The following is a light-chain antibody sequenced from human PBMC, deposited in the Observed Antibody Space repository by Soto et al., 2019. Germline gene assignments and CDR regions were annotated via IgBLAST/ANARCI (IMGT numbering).Light chain of an antibody. J-gene: IGKJ1*01. CDR3: QQYNSSPWT. V-gene: IGKV1-5*03. CDR1: RSISSW. CDR2: KTS. Sequence: DIPMTQSPSTLSASVGDRVTITCRASRSISSWVAWYQQKPGTAPKLLISKTSALESGVPLRYSDSGSETEFTLIISSLPPDDFATYYCQQYNSSPWTFGQGTKVEVK.